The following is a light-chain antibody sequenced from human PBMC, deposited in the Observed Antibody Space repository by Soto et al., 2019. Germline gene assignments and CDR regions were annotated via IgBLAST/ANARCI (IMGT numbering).Light chain of an antibody. J-gene: IGKJ3*01. V-gene: IGKV3-15*01. Sequence: EIMMKQSPATLSVSPGERATLSCWASQNVRSNLAWYQQKPGQAPRLLIYGASTRATDIPARFSGSGSGTEFTLTISSLQSDDSAVYYCQQYNIWPPLFTFGPGTKVEIK. CDR3: QQYNIWPPLFT. CDR1: QNVRSN. CDR2: GAS.